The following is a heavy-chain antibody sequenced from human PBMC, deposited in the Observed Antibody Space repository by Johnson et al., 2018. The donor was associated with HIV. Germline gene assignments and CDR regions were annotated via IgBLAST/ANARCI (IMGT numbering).Heavy chain of an antibody. V-gene: IGHV3-30*04. CDR2: ISYDGSNK. D-gene: IGHD1-1*01. CDR1: GFTFSSYA. CDR3: ARDKPRDAAGQTTPSSKGDAFDI. Sequence: QVQLVESGGGVVQPGRSLRLSCAASGFTFSSYAMHWVRQAPGKGLEWVAVISYDGSNKYYADSVQGRFTISRDISKNTLSVQMNNLKPEDTAVYYCARDKPRDAAGQTTPSSKGDAFDIWGQGTMVTVSS. J-gene: IGHJ3*02.